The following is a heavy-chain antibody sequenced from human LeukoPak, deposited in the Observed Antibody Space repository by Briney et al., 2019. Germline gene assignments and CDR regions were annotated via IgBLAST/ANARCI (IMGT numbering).Heavy chain of an antibody. CDR3: ARDLRVGWELLDY. Sequence: ASVKVSCKASGYTFTGYYMHWVRQAPGQGLEWMGWINPNSGGTNYAQKFQGRVTMTRDTSISTAYMELSRLRSDDTAVYYCARDLRVGWELLDYWGQGTLVTVSS. CDR1: GYTFTGYY. V-gene: IGHV1-2*02. D-gene: IGHD1-26*01. CDR2: INPNSGGT. J-gene: IGHJ4*02.